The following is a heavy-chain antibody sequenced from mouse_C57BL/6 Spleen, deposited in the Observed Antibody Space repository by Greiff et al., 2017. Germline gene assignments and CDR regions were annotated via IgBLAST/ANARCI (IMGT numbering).Heavy chain of an antibody. CDR2: INPGSGGT. J-gene: IGHJ4*01. Sequence: VQLQQSGAELVRPGTSVKVSCKASGYAFTNYLIEWVKQRPGPGLEWIGVINPGSGGTNYNEKFQGKATLTADKSSSTAYMQLISLTSEDSAVYFCAREGPGYWGQGTSVTVAS. CDR1: GYAFTNYL. V-gene: IGHV1-54*01. CDR3: AREGPGY.